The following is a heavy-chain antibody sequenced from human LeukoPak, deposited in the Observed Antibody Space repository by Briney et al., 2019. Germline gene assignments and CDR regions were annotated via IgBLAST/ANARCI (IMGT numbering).Heavy chain of an antibody. J-gene: IGHJ4*02. CDR2: ISSSGTYI. CDR1: GFTFSSYT. Sequence: GGSLRLSCAASGFTFSSYTMNWVSQAPGKGLEWVSSISSSGTYIFYADSVEGRFTISRDNAKNSLYLQMNSLRAEDTAVYYCARDRALGYSGSFDYWGQGTLVTVSS. D-gene: IGHD6-13*01. CDR3: ARDRALGYSGSFDY. V-gene: IGHV3-21*04.